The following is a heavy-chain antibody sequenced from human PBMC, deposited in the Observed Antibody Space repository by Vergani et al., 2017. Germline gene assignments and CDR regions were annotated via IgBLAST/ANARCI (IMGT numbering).Heavy chain of an antibody. D-gene: IGHD5-18*01. J-gene: IGHJ3*02. Sequence: QVQLQESGPGLVKPSQTLSLTCTVSGGSINIGGYYWTWIRQHPEKGLEWIGYIYHSGSTYYNPSLKSRLTISVDTSKNQFSLKLNSVTAADTAMYYCARSVDTAMDDAFDIWGQGTMVTVSS. CDR2: IYHSGST. CDR1: GGSINIGGYY. CDR3: ARSVDTAMDDAFDI. V-gene: IGHV4-31*03.